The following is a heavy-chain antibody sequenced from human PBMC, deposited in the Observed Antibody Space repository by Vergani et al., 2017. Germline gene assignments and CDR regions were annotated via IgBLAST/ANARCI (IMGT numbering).Heavy chain of an antibody. D-gene: IGHD2-15*01. CDR3: ARGLHDCSGGSCYLLSLYYFDY. V-gene: IGHV4-34*01. CDR2: INHSGST. Sequence: QVQLQQWGAGLLKPSETLSLTCAVYGGSFSGYYWSWIRQPPGKGLEWIGEINHSGSTNYNPSLKSRVTISVDTSKNQFSLKLSSVTAADTAVYYCARGLHDCSGGSCYLLSLYYFDYWGQGTLVTVSS. CDR1: GGSFSGYY. J-gene: IGHJ4*02.